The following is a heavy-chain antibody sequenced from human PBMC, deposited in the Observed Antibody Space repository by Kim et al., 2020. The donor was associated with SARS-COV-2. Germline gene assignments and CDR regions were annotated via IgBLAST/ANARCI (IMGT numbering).Heavy chain of an antibody. V-gene: IGHV3-7*01. D-gene: IGHD6-13*01. J-gene: IGHJ4*02. Sequence: GGSLRLSCAASGFTFSSYWMSWVRQAPGKGLEWVANIKQDGSEKYYVDSVKGRFTISRDNAKNSLYLQMNSLRAEDMAVYYCARDAPYSSSWYNFDYWGQGTLVTVSS. CDR1: GFTFSSYW. CDR2: IKQDGSEK. CDR3: ARDAPYSSSWYNFDY.